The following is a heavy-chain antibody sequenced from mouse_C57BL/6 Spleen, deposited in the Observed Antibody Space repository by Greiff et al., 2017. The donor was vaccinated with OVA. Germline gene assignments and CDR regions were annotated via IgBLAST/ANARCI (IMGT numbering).Heavy chain of an antibody. J-gene: IGHJ4*01. CDR1: DSEVFPIAY. D-gene: IGHD2-2*01. CDR3: ARGGVTTRNYAMDY. V-gene: IGHV15-2*01. Sequence: QVQLKESGSELRSPGSSVKLSCKDFDSEVFPIAYMSWVRQKPGHGFEWIGGILPSIGRTIYGEKFEDKATLDADTLSNTAYLELNSLTSEDSAIYYCARGGVTTRNYAMDYWGQGTSVTVSS. CDR2: ILPSIGRT.